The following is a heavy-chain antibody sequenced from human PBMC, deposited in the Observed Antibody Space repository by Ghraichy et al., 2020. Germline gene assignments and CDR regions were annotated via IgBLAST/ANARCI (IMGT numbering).Heavy chain of an antibody. J-gene: IGHJ5*02. CDR2: INHSGST. Sequence: ESLNISCAVYGGSFSGYYWSWIRQPPGKGLEWIGEINHSGSTNYNPSLKSRVTISVDTSKNQFSLKLSSVTAADTAVYYCARRYYGSGRGWFDPWGQGTLVTVSS. CDR1: GGSFSGYY. V-gene: IGHV4-34*01. CDR3: ARRYYGSGRGWFDP. D-gene: IGHD3-10*01.